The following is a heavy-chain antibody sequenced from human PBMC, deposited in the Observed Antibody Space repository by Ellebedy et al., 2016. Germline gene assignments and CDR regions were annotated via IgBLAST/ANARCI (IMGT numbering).Heavy chain of an antibody. CDR1: GFTFSSYA. CDR2: ISGSGDST. CDR3: AGTPAGAGFDY. D-gene: IGHD6-19*01. Sequence: GESLKISXADSGFTFSSYAMSWVRQAPGKGLEWVSAISGSGDSTYYADSVKGRFTISRDNSKNTLYLQMNSLRADDTAVYYCAGTPAGAGFDYWGQGTLVTVSS. J-gene: IGHJ4*02. V-gene: IGHV3-23*01.